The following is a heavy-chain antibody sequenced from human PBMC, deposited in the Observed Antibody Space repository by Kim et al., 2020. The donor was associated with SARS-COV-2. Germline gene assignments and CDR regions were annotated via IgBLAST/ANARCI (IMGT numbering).Heavy chain of an antibody. CDR3: TRHLDTYSSGWNYYYYYGMDV. J-gene: IGHJ6*02. CDR1: GFTFSGSA. D-gene: IGHD6-19*01. CDR2: IRSKANSYAT. Sequence: GGSLRLSCAASGFTFSGSAMHWVRQASGKGLEWVGRIRSKANSYATAYAASVKGRFTISRDDSKNTAYLQMNSLKTEDTAVYYCTRHLDTYSSGWNYYYYYGMDVWGQGTTVTVSS. V-gene: IGHV3-73*01.